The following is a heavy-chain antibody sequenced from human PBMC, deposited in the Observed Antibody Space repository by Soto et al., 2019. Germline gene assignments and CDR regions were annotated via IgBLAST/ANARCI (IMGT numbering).Heavy chain of an antibody. Sequence: GSLRLSCAASVFTCSSYGMHWVRQAPGRGLEWVAVISYDGSNKYYADAVKGRFTISRDNSKNTLYLQMNSLRAEDTAVYYCAKDRRPYSSSSYFDYWGQGTLVTVSS. CDR1: VFTCSSYG. J-gene: IGHJ4*02. D-gene: IGHD6-6*01. V-gene: IGHV3-30*18. CDR2: ISYDGSNK. CDR3: AKDRRPYSSSSYFDY.